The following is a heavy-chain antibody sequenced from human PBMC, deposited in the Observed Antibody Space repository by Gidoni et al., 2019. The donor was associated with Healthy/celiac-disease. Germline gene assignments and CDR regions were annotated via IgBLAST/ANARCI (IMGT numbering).Heavy chain of an antibody. CDR1: GFPFSSYG. V-gene: IGHV3-33*01. CDR2: IWYDGSNK. Sequence: QVQLVESGGGVVQPGRSLRLSCAASGFPFSSYGMHWVRQAPGKGLEWVAVIWYDGSNKYYADSVKGRFTISRDNSKNTLYLQMNSLRAEDTAVYYCARGTELVHSYQFDYWGQGTLVTVSS. CDR3: ARGTELVHSYQFDY. D-gene: IGHD6-13*01. J-gene: IGHJ4*02.